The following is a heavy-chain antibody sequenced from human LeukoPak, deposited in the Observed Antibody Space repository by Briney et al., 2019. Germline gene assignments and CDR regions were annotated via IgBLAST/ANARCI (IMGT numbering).Heavy chain of an antibody. Sequence: GESLKISCAASGFTFSSYAMSWVRQAPGKGLEWVSAISGSGGSTYYADSVKGRFTISRDNSKNTLYLQMNSLRAEDTAVYYCAKGSTGLSPPFDYWGQGTLVTVSS. CDR2: ISGSGGST. CDR1: GFTFSSYA. J-gene: IGHJ4*02. V-gene: IGHV3-23*01. CDR3: AKGSTGLSPPFDY. D-gene: IGHD3-9*01.